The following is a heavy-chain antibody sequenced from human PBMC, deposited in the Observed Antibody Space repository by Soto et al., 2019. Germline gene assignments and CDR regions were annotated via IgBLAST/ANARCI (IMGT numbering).Heavy chain of an antibody. J-gene: IGHJ4*02. D-gene: IGHD3-22*01. CDR3: ARGHSSGYYYLSHFAY. CDR2: ITYSGST. V-gene: IGHV4-39*01. CDR1: GGSISSSAYY. Sequence: SETLSLTCTVSGGSISSSAYYWGWIRQPPGKGLEWIGTITYSGSTYYNPSLKSRVTISIDTSKNQFSLQLSSVTAADTAVYYCARGHSSGYYYLSHFAYWGQGTLVTVSS.